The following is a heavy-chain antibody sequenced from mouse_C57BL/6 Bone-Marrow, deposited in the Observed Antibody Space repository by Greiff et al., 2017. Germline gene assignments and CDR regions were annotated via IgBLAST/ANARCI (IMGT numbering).Heavy chain of an antibody. Sequence: SGPELVKPGASVKIPCKASGYTFTDYNMDWVKQSHGKSLEWIGDINPNNGGTIYNQKFKGKATLTVDKSSSTAYMELRSLTSEDTAVYYCARRGYGYDEGDFDYWGQGTTLTVSS. CDR1: GYTFTDYN. V-gene: IGHV1-18*01. CDR3: ARRGYGYDEGDFDY. CDR2: INPNNGGT. D-gene: IGHD2-2*01. J-gene: IGHJ2*01.